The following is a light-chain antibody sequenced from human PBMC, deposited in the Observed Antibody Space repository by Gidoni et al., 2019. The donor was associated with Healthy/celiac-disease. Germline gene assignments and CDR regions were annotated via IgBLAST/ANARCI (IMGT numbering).Light chain of an antibody. Sequence: DTQMTQSPSSLSASVGDRVTITCRASQSISSYLNWYQQKPGKAPKLLTYAASSLQSGVPSRFSGSGSGTDFTLTISSLQPEDFATYYCQQSYSTPITFGQGTRLEIK. J-gene: IGKJ5*01. CDR2: AAS. CDR3: QQSYSTPIT. V-gene: IGKV1-39*01. CDR1: QSISSY.